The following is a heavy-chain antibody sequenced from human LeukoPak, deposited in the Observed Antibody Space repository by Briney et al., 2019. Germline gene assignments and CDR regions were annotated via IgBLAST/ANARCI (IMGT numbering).Heavy chain of an antibody. CDR3: ARGGGSGWY. CDR1: GFPFGSYV. V-gene: IGHV3-30*19. D-gene: IGHD6-19*01. Sequence: GGSLRLSCEGSGFPFGSYVMSWVRQAPGKGLEWVATISYDGSNIYNADSVKGRFTVSRDNSKNTLFLQMDSLRPEDTAVYYCARGGGSGWYWGQGTLVTVSS. J-gene: IGHJ4*02. CDR2: ISYDGSNI.